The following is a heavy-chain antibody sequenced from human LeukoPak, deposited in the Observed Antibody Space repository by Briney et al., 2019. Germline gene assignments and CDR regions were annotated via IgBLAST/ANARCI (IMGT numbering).Heavy chain of an antibody. V-gene: IGHV3-23*01. CDR1: GFTFSTFA. CDR3: AKDGGWFGELPARFDP. Sequence: GGSLRLSCAASGFTFSTFAMIWVRQPPGKGLEWVSSIFPSGGEIHYADSVRGRFTISRDNSKNTLYLQMNSLRAEDTAVYYCAKDGGWFGELPARFDPWGQGTLVTVSS. J-gene: IGHJ5*02. CDR2: IFPSGGEI. D-gene: IGHD3-10*01.